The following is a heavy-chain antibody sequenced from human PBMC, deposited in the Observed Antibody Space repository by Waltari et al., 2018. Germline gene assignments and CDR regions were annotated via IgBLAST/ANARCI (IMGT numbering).Heavy chain of an antibody. CDR3: ATKLGRGNWLDP. J-gene: IGHJ5*02. D-gene: IGHD7-27*01. V-gene: IGHV1-2*02. CDR2: FNPDTGVA. CDR1: AKIPPTYY. Sequence: QVQLVQSGAELKKPGASVNVSCNISAKIPPTYYLQWVRQAPGQGLEWLGWFNPDTGVAFYARKFRGRITMTSDTSINTVYLHLSGLRYDDTAVYFCATKLGRGNWLDPWGQGSLVTVSS.